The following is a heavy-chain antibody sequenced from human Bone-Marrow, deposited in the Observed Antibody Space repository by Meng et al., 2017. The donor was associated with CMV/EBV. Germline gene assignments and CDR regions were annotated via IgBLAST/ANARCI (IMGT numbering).Heavy chain of an antibody. J-gene: IGHJ5*02. Sequence: ASVKVSCKASGYTFTSYDINWVRQATGQGLEWMGWMNPNSGNTGYAQKFQGRVTITRNTSISTAYMQLSSLRSEDTAVYYCARVVSQQLVRGANWFDPWGQGTLVPVSS. CDR1: GYTFTSYD. V-gene: IGHV1-8*03. CDR3: ARVVSQQLVRGANWFDP. D-gene: IGHD6-13*01. CDR2: MNPNSGNT.